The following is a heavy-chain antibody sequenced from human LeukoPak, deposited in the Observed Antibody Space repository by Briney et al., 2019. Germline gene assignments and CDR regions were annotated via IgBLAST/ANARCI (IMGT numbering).Heavy chain of an antibody. Sequence: GGSLRLSCAASGFTFSSYNMNWVRQAPGKGLEWVSSISSSSSYTYYADSVKGRFTISRDNAKNSLYLQMNSLRAEDTAVYYCASLTVRGVISDYWGQGTLVTVSS. CDR3: ASLTVRGVISDY. CDR2: ISSSSSYT. CDR1: GFTFSSYN. J-gene: IGHJ4*02. V-gene: IGHV3-21*04. D-gene: IGHD3-10*01.